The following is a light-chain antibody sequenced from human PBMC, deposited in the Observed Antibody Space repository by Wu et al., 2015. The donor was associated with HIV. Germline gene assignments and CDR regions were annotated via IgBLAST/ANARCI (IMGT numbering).Light chain of an antibody. Sequence: AIRLTQSPSSLSASTGDNVTITCRASQNINDYLGWYKQRPGQGPQLLISGASTLETGVLFRFSASGSGTQFTLTISCLQSEDFAIYYCQQFYNYPRTFGPGTKVEIK. J-gene: IGKJ2*01. V-gene: IGKV1-8*01. CDR3: QQFYNYPRT. CDR1: QNINDY. CDR2: GAS.